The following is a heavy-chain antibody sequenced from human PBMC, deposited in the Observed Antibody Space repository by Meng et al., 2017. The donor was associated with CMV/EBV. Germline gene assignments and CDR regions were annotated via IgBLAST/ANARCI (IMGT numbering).Heavy chain of an antibody. V-gene: IGHV3-30*02. D-gene: IGHD2-2*01. CDR3: AKDYSPYCSSTSCYGYLDY. J-gene: IGHJ4*02. CDR1: GFTFSSYW. Sequence: GGSLRLSCAASGFTFSSYWMHWVRQAPGKGLEWVAFIRYDGSNKYYADSVKGRFTISRDNSKNTLYLQMNSLRAEDTAVYYCAKDYSPYCSSTSCYGYLDYWGQGTLVTVSS. CDR2: IRYDGSNK.